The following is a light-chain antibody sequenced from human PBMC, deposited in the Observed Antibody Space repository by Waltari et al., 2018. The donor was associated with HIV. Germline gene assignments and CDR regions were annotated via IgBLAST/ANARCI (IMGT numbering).Light chain of an antibody. V-gene: IGLV7-46*01. J-gene: IGLJ1*01. CDR1: TGAVTSGPY. Sequence: QAVVTQEPSVTVSPGGTVTLTCGSSTGAVTSGPYPSWFQQKPGQAPRTLIYDTSNKHSWTPARFSGSLLGGKAALTLSGAQPEDEAEYYCLVSYSDTYVFGTGTKVTVL. CDR2: DTS. CDR3: LVSYSDTYV.